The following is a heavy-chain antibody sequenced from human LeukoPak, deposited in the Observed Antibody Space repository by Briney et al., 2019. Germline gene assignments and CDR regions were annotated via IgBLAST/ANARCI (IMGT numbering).Heavy chain of an antibody. V-gene: IGHV1-2*04. CDR2: INPNSGGT. CDR3: AREDSSGWHIDY. J-gene: IGHJ4*02. D-gene: IGHD6-19*01. CDR1: GYTFTGYY. Sequence: SSVTVSSKPSGYTFTGYYLHWVRQAPGQGPDWIAWINPNSGGTNYTQKFQGWVTMTWDTSISTAYMELSRLRSDDTAVYYCAREDSSGWHIDYWGQGTLVTVSS.